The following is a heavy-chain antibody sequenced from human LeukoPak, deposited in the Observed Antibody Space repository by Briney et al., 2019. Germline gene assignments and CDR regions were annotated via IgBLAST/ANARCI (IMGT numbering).Heavy chain of an antibody. V-gene: IGHV1-2*02. CDR2: INPNSGDT. CDR3: ARTAKVLDAFDI. Sequence: ASVKVSCKASGYTFTSYGISWVRQAPGQGLEWMGWINPNSGDTNYAQKFQGRVTMTRDTSISTAYMELSRLRSDDTAVYYCARTAKVLDAFDIWGQGTMVTVSS. J-gene: IGHJ3*02. CDR1: GYTFTSYG.